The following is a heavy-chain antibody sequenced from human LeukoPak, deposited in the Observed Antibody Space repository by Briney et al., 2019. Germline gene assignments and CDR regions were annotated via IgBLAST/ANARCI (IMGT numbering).Heavy chain of an antibody. D-gene: IGHD3-3*01. CDR3: ASAPRITIFGVAIGGYYFDY. CDR2: MNPNSGNA. J-gene: IGHJ4*02. V-gene: IGHV1-8*03. Sequence: ASVKVSCKASGGTFSSYAINWVRQATGQGLEWMGWMNPNSGNAGYAQKFQGRVTITRNTSISTAYMELSSLRSEDTAVYYCASAPRITIFGVAIGGYYFDYWGRGTLVTVSS. CDR1: GGTFSSYA.